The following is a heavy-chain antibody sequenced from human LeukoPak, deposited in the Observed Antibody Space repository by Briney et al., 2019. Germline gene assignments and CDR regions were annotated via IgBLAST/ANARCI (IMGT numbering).Heavy chain of an antibody. V-gene: IGHV3-30*02. Sequence: GGSLRLSCAASGFTFSSYGVHWVRQAPGKGLEWVAFIRYDGSNKYYADSVKGRFTISRDNSKNTLYLQMNSLRAEDTAVYYCAEDCSHYDFWSGYCDAFDIWGQGTMVTVSS. CDR3: AEDCSHYDFWSGYCDAFDI. CDR1: GFTFSSYG. CDR2: IRYDGSNK. J-gene: IGHJ3*02. D-gene: IGHD3-3*01.